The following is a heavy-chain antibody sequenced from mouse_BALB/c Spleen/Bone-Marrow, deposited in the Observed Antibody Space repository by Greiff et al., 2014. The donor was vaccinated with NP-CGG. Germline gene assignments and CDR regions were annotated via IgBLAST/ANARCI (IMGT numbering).Heavy chain of an antibody. V-gene: IGHV3-2*02. J-gene: IGHJ4*01. CDR2: ISYSGST. CDR1: GYSITSDYA. CDR3: ARGYYAMDY. Sequence: VQLQQSGPGLVKPSQSLSLTCTVTGYSITSDYAWNWIRQFPGNKLEWMGYISYSGSTSYNPSLKSRISITRDTSKNQFFLLLNSVITEDTATYYCARGYYAMDYWGQGTSVTVSS.